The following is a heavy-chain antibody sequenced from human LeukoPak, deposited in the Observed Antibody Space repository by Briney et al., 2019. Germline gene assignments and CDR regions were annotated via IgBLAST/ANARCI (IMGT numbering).Heavy chain of an antibody. CDR1: GYTLTGYY. D-gene: IGHD6-6*01. CDR2: INPNSGGT. J-gene: IGHJ3*02. V-gene: IGHV1-2*02. CDR3: ARKSIAARNAFDI. Sequence: ASVKVSCKASGYTLTGYYMHWVRQAPGQGLEWMGWINPNSGGTNYAQKFQGRVTMTRDTSISTAYMELSRLRSDDTAVYYCARKSIAARNAFDIWGQGTMVTVSS.